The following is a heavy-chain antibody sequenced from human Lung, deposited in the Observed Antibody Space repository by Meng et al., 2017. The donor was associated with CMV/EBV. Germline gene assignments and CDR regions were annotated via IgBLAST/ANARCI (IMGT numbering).Heavy chain of an antibody. D-gene: IGHD3-3*01. CDR3: ARDYLIVGILEWLPFQSSASNYYYYYGMDV. J-gene: IGHJ6*02. V-gene: IGHV3-21*01. CDR2: ISSSSSYI. CDR1: GFTFSSYS. Sequence: GGSXRLXXAASGFTFSSYSMNWVRQAPGKGLEWVSSISSSSSYIYYADSVKGRFTISRDNAKNSLYLQMNSLRAEDTAVYYCARDYLIVGILEWLPFQSSASNYYYYYGMDVGXQGTXVTVAS.